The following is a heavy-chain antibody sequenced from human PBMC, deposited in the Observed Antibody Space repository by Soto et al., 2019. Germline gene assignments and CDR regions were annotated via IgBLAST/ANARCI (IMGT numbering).Heavy chain of an antibody. CDR1: GYSFTSYW. CDR3: ARQDGYSSAYGMDV. CDR2: IDPSDSYT. V-gene: IGHV5-10-1*01. Sequence: GESLKTSCKGSGYSFTSYWISWVRQMPGKGLEWMGRIDPSDSYTNYSPSFQGHVTISADKSISTAYLQWSSLKASDTAMYYCARQDGYSSAYGMDVWGQGTTVTVSS. J-gene: IGHJ6*02. D-gene: IGHD5-18*01.